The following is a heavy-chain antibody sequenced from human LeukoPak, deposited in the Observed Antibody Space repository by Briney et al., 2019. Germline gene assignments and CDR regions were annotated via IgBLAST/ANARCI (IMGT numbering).Heavy chain of an antibody. Sequence: SETLSLTCTVSSGSISTSNYYWGWVRQPPGKALEWIGNIFYSGSTYYSPSLKSRVTISLDTSRNQFSLKLNSVTAADTAVYYCARRSGGTMVRGVNLYYYYYYYMDVWGKGTTVTISS. CDR3: ARRSGGTMVRGVNLYYYYYYYMDV. J-gene: IGHJ6*03. CDR2: IFYSGST. V-gene: IGHV4-39*07. D-gene: IGHD3-10*01. CDR1: SGSISTSNYY.